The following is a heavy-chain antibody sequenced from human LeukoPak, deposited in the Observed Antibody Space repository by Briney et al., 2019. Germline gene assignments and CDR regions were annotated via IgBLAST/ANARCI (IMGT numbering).Heavy chain of an antibody. CDR2: VNPHSGGR. Sequence: ASVKVSCKASGYTFTDYFIHWVRQAPGQGLEWMGWVNPHSGGRNLAQKFQGRVTMTRDTSISTAYMELSSLRSEDTAVYYCATDHTMIVVWGQGTLVTVSS. J-gene: IGHJ4*02. V-gene: IGHV1-2*02. CDR1: GYTFTDYF. D-gene: IGHD3-22*01. CDR3: ATDHTMIVV.